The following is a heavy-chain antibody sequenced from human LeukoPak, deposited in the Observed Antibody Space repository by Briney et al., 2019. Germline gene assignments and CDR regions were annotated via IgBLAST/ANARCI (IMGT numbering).Heavy chain of an antibody. CDR1: GFTFSSHT. Sequence: GGSLRLSCAASGFTFSSHTMGWVRQAPGKGLEWVSSINTFGINTYYADSVRGRFTISRDNSQSMLYLQMNSLRVEDTAVYYCLGSWAWGQGTLVTVSS. V-gene: IGHV3-23*01. CDR2: INTFGINT. CDR3: LGSWA. J-gene: IGHJ5*02. D-gene: IGHD1-26*01.